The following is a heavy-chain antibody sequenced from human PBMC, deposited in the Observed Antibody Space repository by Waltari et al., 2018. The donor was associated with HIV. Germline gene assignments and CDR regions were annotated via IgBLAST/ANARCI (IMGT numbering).Heavy chain of an antibody. Sequence: EVQLLESGGALVQPGGSLRLSCVSSGFSFSSSSLLWVRQAPGKGLEVVSAISGSDGSTYYGDSVKGRFTISKENSKNTLYLQMSSLRAEDTAIYYCAKGGDYDSWGQGTLVTVSS. D-gene: IGHD4-17*01. CDR2: ISGSDGST. CDR3: AKGGDYDS. J-gene: IGHJ4*02. V-gene: IGHV3-23*01. CDR1: GFSFSSSS.